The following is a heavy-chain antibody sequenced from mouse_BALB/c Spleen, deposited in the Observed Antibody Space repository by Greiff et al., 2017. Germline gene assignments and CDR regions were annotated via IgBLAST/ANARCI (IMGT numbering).Heavy chain of an antibody. CDR1: GYSITSDYA. CDR3: ARNYYGSSFAY. J-gene: IGHJ3*01. Sequence: EVQGVESGPGLVKPSQSLSLTCTVTGYSITSDYAWNWIRQFPGNKLEWMGYISYSGSTSYNPSLKSRISITRDTSKNQFFLQLNSVTTEDTATYYCARNYYGSSFAYWGQGTLVTVSA. V-gene: IGHV3-2*02. D-gene: IGHD1-1*01. CDR2: ISYSGST.